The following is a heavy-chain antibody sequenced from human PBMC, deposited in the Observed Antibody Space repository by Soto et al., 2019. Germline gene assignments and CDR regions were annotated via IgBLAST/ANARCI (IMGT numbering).Heavy chain of an antibody. Sequence: SETLSLTCTVSGGSISSGGYYWSWIRQHPGKGLEWIGYIYYSGSTYYNPSLKSRVTISVDTSKNQFSLKLSSVTAADTAVYYCARDQGGSGSYYDYYYYMDVWGKGTTVTV. CDR3: ARDQGGSGSYYDYYYYMDV. V-gene: IGHV4-31*03. CDR1: GGSISSGGYY. CDR2: IYYSGST. J-gene: IGHJ6*03. D-gene: IGHD3-10*01.